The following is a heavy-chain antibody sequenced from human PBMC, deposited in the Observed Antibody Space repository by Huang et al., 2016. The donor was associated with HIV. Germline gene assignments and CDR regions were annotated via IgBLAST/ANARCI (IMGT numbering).Heavy chain of an antibody. D-gene: IGHD3-16*01. CDR2: INHRGTT. Sequence: QVQLHQWGAGLLKPSETLSLTCAVYGGSFSSYYLNWIRQSPRKGLEVIGQINHRGTTTYNPSLKSRVTMSVDTSKNQFSLKLNAVTAADTAVYYCAREIMISFGGPFDPWGQGTLVTVSS. J-gene: IGHJ5*02. CDR1: GGSFSSYY. CDR3: AREIMISFGGPFDP. V-gene: IGHV4-34*01.